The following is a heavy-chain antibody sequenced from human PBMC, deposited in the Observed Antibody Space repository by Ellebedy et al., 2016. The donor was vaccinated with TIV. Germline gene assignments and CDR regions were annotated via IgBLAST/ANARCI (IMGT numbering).Heavy chain of an antibody. J-gene: IGHJ4*02. CDR1: GFTFSQFA. CDR2: ISFDGTNE. CDR3: ARGSGWYPDY. D-gene: IGHD6-19*01. V-gene: IGHV3-30-3*01. Sequence: GGSLRLXXATSGFTFSQFAMHWVRQAPGKGLEWVAVISFDGTNEYYADSVRGRFTISRDNSKNAQYLQMDSLRTEDSAVYYCARGSGWYPDYWGQGTLVTVSS.